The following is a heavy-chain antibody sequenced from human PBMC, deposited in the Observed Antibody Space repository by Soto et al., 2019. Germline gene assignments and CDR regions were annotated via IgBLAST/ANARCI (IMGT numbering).Heavy chain of an antibody. D-gene: IGHD1-26*01. CDR1: GYAFTTYG. CDR3: VRGSYGDY. Sequence: QVHLVQSGAEVKKPGASVKVSCKGSGYAFTTYGITWVRQAPGQGLEWMGWISAHNGNTNYAQKLQGRVTVTRDTSTSTAYMELRSLRSDDTAVYYCVRGSYGDYWGQGALVTVSS. CDR2: ISAHNGNT. J-gene: IGHJ4*02. V-gene: IGHV1-18*01.